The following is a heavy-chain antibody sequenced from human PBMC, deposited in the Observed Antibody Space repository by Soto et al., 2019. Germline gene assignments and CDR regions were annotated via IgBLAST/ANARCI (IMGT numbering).Heavy chain of an antibody. CDR1: GGSISSYY. CDR2: VYYSGST. CDR3: ARDIYYDFWRGHYGMDV. D-gene: IGHD3-3*01. V-gene: IGHV4-59*01. Sequence: PSETLSLTCTVSGGSISSYYWSWIRQRPGKGLEWIGFVYYSGSTNYNPSLKSRVTISADTSKNQFSLKLSSVTAADTAVYDCARDIYYDFWRGHYGMDVWGQGTTVTVSS. J-gene: IGHJ6*02.